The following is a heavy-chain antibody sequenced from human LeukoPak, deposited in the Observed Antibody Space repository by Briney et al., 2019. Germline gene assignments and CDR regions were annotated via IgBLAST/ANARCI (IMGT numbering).Heavy chain of an antibody. CDR2: MYYSGSA. CDR1: GGSITDYY. CDR3: ARALGFRDWFDP. J-gene: IGHJ5*02. V-gene: IGHV4-59*12. D-gene: IGHD2-15*01. Sequence: SSETLSLTCTVSGGSITDYYWSWIRHSSGKGLEWIGYMYYSGSAYYSPSLKTRVTISVDTSKNQFSLKLSSVTAADTAVYYCARALGFRDWFDPWGQGTLVTVSS.